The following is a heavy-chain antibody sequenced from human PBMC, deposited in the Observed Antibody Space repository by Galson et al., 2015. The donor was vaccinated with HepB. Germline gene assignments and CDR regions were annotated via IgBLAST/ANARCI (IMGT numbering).Heavy chain of an antibody. Sequence: SETLSLTCSVSGDSVSSPRHFWAWIRRPPGKGLEYVGSMLYDGTTYLSPSLKSRITLSMDESKDRFFMKLISLTAADAGVYYCARDQLGRTFWYFDVWGRGTLVAVSS. D-gene: IGHD1-1*01. CDR2: MLYDGTT. V-gene: IGHV4-39*07. J-gene: IGHJ2*01. CDR3: ARDQLGRTFWYFDV. CDR1: GDSVSSPRHF.